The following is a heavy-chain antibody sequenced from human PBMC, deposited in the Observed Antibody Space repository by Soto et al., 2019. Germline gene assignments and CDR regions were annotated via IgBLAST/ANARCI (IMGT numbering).Heavy chain of an antibody. CDR1: GGSISSGGYY. D-gene: IGHD3-22*01. CDR3: ARTRIGYYDSSGYTLFAY. Sequence: SETLSLTCTVSGGSISSGGYYWSWIRQHPGKGLEWIGYIYYSGSTYYNPSLKSRVTISVDTSKNQFSLKLSSVTAADTAVYYCARTRIGYYDSSGYTLFAYWGQGTLVTVSS. CDR2: IYYSGST. J-gene: IGHJ4*02. V-gene: IGHV4-31*03.